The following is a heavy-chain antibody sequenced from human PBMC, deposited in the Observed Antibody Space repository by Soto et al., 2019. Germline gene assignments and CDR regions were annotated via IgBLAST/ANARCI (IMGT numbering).Heavy chain of an antibody. Sequence: VKVSCTASGYTFTSYGISWVRQAPGQGLEWMGWISAYNGNTNYAQKLQGRVTMTTDTSTSTAYMELRSLRSDDTAVYYCARDDRIAVAGDHFDYWGQGTLVTVSS. V-gene: IGHV1-18*01. CDR1: GYTFTSYG. CDR3: ARDDRIAVAGDHFDY. D-gene: IGHD6-19*01. CDR2: ISAYNGNT. J-gene: IGHJ4*02.